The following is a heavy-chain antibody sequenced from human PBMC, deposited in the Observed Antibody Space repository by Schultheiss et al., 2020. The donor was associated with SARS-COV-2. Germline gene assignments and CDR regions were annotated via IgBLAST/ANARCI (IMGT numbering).Heavy chain of an antibody. CDR1: GGSISSGGYY. CDR3: ARIWGFDWFDP. CDR2: IYYSGST. D-gene: IGHD3-16*01. Sequence: SETLSLTCTVSGGSISSGGYYWSWIRQHPGKGLEWIGYIYYSGSTYYNPSLKSRVTISVDKSKNQFSLKLSSVTAADTAVYYCARIWGFDWFDPWGQGTLVTVSS. V-gene: IGHV4-31*03. J-gene: IGHJ5*02.